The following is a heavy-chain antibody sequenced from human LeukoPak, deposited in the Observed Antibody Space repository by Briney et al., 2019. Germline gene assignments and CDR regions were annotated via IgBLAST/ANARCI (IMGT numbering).Heavy chain of an antibody. CDR3: ARGSGSYYYYYGMDV. CDR2: ISHSGST. Sequence: SETLSLTCAVYGGSFSGYYWSWIRQPPEKGLEWIGEISHSGSTNYNPSLKSRVTISVDTSKNQFSLKLSSVTAADTAVYYCARGSGSYYYYYGMDVWGKGTTVTVSS. V-gene: IGHV4-34*01. D-gene: IGHD1-26*01. J-gene: IGHJ6*04. CDR1: GGSFSGYY.